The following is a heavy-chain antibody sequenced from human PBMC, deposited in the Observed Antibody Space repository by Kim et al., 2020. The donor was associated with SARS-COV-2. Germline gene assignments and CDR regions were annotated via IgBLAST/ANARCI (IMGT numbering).Heavy chain of an antibody. CDR3: ASGSAFASGSFYRHFDY. D-gene: IGHD3-10*01. J-gene: IGHJ4*02. Sequence: SVRGRFIISRDSAKNSVYLQMNSLRAEDTALYYCASGSAFASGSFYRHFDYWGQGTLVTVSS. V-gene: IGHV3-11*06.